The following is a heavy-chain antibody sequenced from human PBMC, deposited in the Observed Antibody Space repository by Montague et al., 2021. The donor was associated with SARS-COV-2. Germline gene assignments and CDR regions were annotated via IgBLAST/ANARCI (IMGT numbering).Heavy chain of an antibody. V-gene: IGHV4-61*01. J-gene: IGHJ6*02. CDR1: GGSVSSGSYY. CDR3: ARDPWRITIFGVVTRYGMDV. Sequence: SETLSLTCIVSGGSVSSGSYYWSWIRQPPGKGLGWIGYIYYSGSTNYNPSLKSRVTISVDTSKNQSSLKLSSVTAADTAVYYCARDPWRITIFGVVTRYGMDVWGQGTTVTVSS. CDR2: IYYSGST. D-gene: IGHD3-3*01.